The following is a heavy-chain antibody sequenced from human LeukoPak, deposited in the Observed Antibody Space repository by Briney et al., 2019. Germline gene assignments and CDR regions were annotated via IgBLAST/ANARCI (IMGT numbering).Heavy chain of an antibody. CDR1: GYSFTSNN. J-gene: IGHJ4*02. Sequence: GASVKLTCYASGYSFTSNNINWVRHAPGQGLERMGIINPSGGSTTYTQKFQGRVTMTRDTSTSTVYMELSSLRSEDTAVYYCATLASNWHDYWGQGTLVTVSS. CDR2: INPSGGST. CDR3: ATLASNWHDY. V-gene: IGHV1-46*01. D-gene: IGHD1-1*01.